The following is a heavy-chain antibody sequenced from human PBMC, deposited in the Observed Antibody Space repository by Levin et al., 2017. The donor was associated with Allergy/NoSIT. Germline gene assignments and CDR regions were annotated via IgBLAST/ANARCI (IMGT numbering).Heavy chain of an antibody. CDR3: ARDSFSGWYGGRGGGFDY. V-gene: IGHV4-39*07. J-gene: IGHJ4*02. D-gene: IGHD6-19*01. CDR1: GGSISSSSYY. CDR2: IYYSGST. Sequence: SQTLSLTCTVSGGSISSSSYYWGWIRQPPGKGLEWIGSIYYSGSTYYNPSLKSRVTISVDTSKNQFSLKLSSVTAADTAVYYCARDSFSGWYGGRGGGFDYWGQGTLVTVSS.